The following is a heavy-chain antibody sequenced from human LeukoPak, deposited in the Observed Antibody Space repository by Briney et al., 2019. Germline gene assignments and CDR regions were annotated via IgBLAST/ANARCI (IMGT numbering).Heavy chain of an antibody. CDR2: INPNSGGT. CDR1: GYTFTGYY. V-gene: IGHV1-2*02. D-gene: IGHD5-24*01. CDR3: ARDFWESGMATIFAYMDV. J-gene: IGHJ6*03. Sequence: ASVNVSCKASGYTFTGYYMHWVRQAPGQGLERMGWINPNSGGTNYAQKFQGRVTMTRDTSISTAYMELSRLRSDDTAVYYCARDFWESGMATIFAYMDVWGKGTTVTVSS.